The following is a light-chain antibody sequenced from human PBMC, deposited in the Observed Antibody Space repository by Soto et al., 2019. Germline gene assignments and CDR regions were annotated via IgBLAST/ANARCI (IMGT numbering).Light chain of an antibody. V-gene: IGLV1-44*01. CDR2: ANN. Sequence: QSVLTQPPSVSGTPGQRVSISCSGSRSNIGINAVDWYHQLPGTAPKVLIYANNQRPSGVPDRFSGSKSGTSASLAINGLQSDDEAHYYCAAWDGSLNGLVFGGGTKVTVL. CDR3: AAWDGSLNGLV. CDR1: RSNIGINA. J-gene: IGLJ2*01.